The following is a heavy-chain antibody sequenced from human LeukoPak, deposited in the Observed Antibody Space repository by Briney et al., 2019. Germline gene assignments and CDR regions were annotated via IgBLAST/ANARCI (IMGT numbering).Heavy chain of an antibody. CDR3: ARNDFWSGSSYYYCYYMDV. V-gene: IGHV4-34*01. J-gene: IGHJ6*03. D-gene: IGHD3-3*01. CDR1: GGSFSGYY. CDR2: INHSGST. Sequence: SETLSLTCAVYGGSFSGYYWRWIRQPPGKGLEWIGEINHSGSTNYNPSLKSRVTISVDTSKNQFSLKLSSVTAADTAVYYCARNDFWSGSSYYYCYYMDVWGKGTTVTVSS.